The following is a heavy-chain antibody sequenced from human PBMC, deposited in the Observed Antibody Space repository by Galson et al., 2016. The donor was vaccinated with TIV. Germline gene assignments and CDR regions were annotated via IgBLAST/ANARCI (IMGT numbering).Heavy chain of an antibody. Sequence: SLRLSCADSGFTFSTYDMHWVRQATGKRLEWASGIGTLGDTYYADSVKGRFTISRENATNSLYLHMNSLRAGDSAVYYCARGWPGIVGGRDAFDIWGQGTMVTVSS. J-gene: IGHJ3*02. CDR3: ARGWPGIVGGRDAFDI. D-gene: IGHD1-26*01. CDR2: IGTLGDT. CDR1: GFTFSTYD. V-gene: IGHV3-13*01.